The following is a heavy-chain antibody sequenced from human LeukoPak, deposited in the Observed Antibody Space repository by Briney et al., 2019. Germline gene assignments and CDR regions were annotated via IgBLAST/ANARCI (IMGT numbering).Heavy chain of an antibody. CDR1: GFTFSNFC. CDR3: ARGGHSSFDY. J-gene: IGHJ4*02. CDR2: ITSDGINI. Sequence: GGSLRLSCAASGFTFSNFCLHWVRQAPGKGLEWVSRITSDGININYADSVQGRFTISRDNAKNTLYLQMSSLRAEATAVYYCARGGHSSFDYWGQGALVTVSS. D-gene: IGHD3-16*01. V-gene: IGHV3-74*01.